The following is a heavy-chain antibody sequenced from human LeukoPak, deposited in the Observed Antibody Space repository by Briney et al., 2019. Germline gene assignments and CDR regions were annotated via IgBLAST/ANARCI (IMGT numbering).Heavy chain of an antibody. V-gene: IGHV3-48*01. D-gene: IGHD5-18*01. J-gene: IGHJ4*02. CDR2: ISSSSSTI. CDR1: GFTFSSYS. CDR3: ARDLHSYGY. Sequence: GGSLRLSCAASGFTFSSYSMNWVRQAPGKGLEWVSYISSSSSTIYYADSVKGRFTISRDNAKNSLYLQMNSLRAEDAAVYYCARDLHSYGYWGQGTLVTVSS.